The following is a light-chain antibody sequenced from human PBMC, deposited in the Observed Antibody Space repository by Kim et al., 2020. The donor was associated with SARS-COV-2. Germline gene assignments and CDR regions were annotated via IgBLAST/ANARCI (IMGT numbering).Light chain of an antibody. V-gene: IGKV3-20*01. CDR3: QQYGSSPLT. CDR2: STS. J-gene: IGKJ4*01. Sequence: GDTPTHTGRASSIVTTTPLTWYQPKPGRAPRLLIYSTSIRATGIPDRFSGSGSGTDFTLTISRLEREDFAVYFCQQYGSSPLTFGGGAKVEIK. CDR1: SIVTTTP.